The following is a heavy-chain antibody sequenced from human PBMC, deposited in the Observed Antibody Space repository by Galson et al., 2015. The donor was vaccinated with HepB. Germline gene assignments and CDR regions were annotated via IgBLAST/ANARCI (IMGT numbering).Heavy chain of an antibody. CDR1: GFSLSTSGAG. CDR2: IYWDDDK. CDR3: AHSVGYSSSWYVGWYFDL. V-gene: IGHV2-5*02. D-gene: IGHD6-13*01. J-gene: IGHJ2*01. Sequence: PALVKPTQTLTLTCTFSGFSLSTSGAGVGWIRQPPGKALEWLALIYWDDDKRYSPSLKSRLTITKDTSKNQVVLTMTNMDPVDTATYYCAHSVGYSSSWYVGWYFDLWGRGTLVTVSS.